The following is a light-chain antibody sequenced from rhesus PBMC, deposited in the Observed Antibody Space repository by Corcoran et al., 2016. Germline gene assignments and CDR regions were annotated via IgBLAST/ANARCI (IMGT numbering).Light chain of an antibody. Sequence: DIHMTQSPSSLSASVGDRVTITCRASENVNNYLNWYQQKPGKAPKLLIYKASTLQSGVPSRFSGSGSGTDYTFTISSLKPEDVATYYGQHGYGTPPTFGQGTKVEIK. CDR2: KAS. CDR1: ENVNNY. J-gene: IGKJ1*01. V-gene: IGKV1-74*01. CDR3: QHGYGTPPT.